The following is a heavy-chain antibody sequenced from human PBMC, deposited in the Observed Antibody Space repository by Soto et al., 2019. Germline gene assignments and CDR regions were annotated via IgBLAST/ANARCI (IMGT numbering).Heavy chain of an antibody. J-gene: IGHJ5*02. CDR3: ARAGDRLPQPPFDP. CDR2: ISSSSSTI. V-gene: IGHV3-48*02. CDR1: GFTFSSYS. D-gene: IGHD7-27*01. Sequence: EVQLVESGGGLVQPGGSLRLSCAASGFTFSSYSMNWVRQAPGKGLEWVSYISSSSSTIYYADSVKGRFTISRDNAKNSLYLQMNRLRDEDTAVYYCARAGDRLPQPPFDPWGQGTLVTVSS.